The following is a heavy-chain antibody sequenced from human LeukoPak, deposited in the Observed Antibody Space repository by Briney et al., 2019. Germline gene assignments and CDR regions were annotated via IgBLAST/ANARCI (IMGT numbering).Heavy chain of an antibody. J-gene: IGHJ5*02. CDR3: ARGASGFERYYYDSSGLFNWFDP. D-gene: IGHD3-22*01. CDR2: MNPNSGNT. Sequence: GASVKVSCKASGYTFTSYDINWVRQATGQGLEWMGWMNPNSGNTGYAQKFQGRVTMTRNTSISTAYMELSSLRSEDTAVYYCARGASGFERYYYDSSGLFNWFDPWGQGTLVTVSS. V-gene: IGHV1-8*01. CDR1: GYTFTSYD.